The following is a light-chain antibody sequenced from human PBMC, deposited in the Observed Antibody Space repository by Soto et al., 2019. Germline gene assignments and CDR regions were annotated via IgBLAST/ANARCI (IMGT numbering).Light chain of an antibody. CDR1: NSDVGSYNL. CDR3: CSYAGANTF. Sequence: QSVLAQPASVSGSPGQSITISCTGTNSDVGSYNLVSWCHQHTSQAPKLLIFASSKRPSGVSNRFAGSKSGNTASLTISGLQAEVEADYSCCSYAGANTFFGTGTKVTVL. V-gene: IGLV2-23*03. CDR2: ASS. J-gene: IGLJ1*01.